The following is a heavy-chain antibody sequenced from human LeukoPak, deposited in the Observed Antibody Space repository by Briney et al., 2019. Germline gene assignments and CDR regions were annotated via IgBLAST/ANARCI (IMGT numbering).Heavy chain of an antibody. V-gene: IGHV3-43D*03. CDR3: AKKANGLYFDF. CDR1: GFTFDDYA. D-gene: IGHD1-1*01. J-gene: IGHJ4*02. CDR2: ISWDGSTT. Sequence: GGSLRLSCAASGFTFDDYAMHWVRQAPGKGLEWVSLISWDGSTTSYADSVKGRFTISRDNSKHSLYLQMSSLRAEDTALYYCAKKANGLYFDFWGQGTLVTVSS.